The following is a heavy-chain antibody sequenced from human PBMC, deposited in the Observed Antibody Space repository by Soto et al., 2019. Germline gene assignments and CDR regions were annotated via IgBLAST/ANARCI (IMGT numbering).Heavy chain of an antibody. V-gene: IGHV1-8*01. CDR2: MNPNSGNT. J-gene: IGHJ6*02. CDR3: ARASSYDFWSGPSSNYYGMDV. Sequence: GASVKVSCKASGYTFTSYYINWVRQATGQGLEWMGWMNPNSGNTDYAQKFQGRVTMTRNTSISTAYMELSRLRSDDTAVYYCARASSYDFWSGPSSNYYGMDVWGQGTTVTVSS. D-gene: IGHD3-3*01. CDR1: GYTFTSYY.